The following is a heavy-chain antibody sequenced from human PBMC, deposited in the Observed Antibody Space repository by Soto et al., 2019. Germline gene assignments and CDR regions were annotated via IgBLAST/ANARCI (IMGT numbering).Heavy chain of an antibody. V-gene: IGHV3-74*01. CDR1: GFTFRDTW. D-gene: IGHD2-21*01. J-gene: IGHJ5*01. CDR3: VRVEDCSAGHYDS. CDR2: IGPDGASM. Sequence: EVTMVASGGGHVYPGGSLILRCNASGFTFRDTWMHWVRQAPGKGPEWVSRIGPDGASMRHGDCATGRFTVSRDNTKNTLYLGLSSLRVDDTAVYYCVRVEDCSAGHYDSWGQGTMVTVSS.